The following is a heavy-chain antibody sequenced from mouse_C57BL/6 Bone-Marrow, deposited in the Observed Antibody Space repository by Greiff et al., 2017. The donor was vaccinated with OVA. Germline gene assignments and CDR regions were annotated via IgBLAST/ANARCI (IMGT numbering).Heavy chain of an antibody. D-gene: IGHD2-5*01. CDR1: GYTFTDYY. J-gene: IGHJ4*01. Sequence: VQPQQSGPVLVKPGASVKMSCKASGYTFTDYYMNWVKQSHGKSLEWIGVINPYNGGTSYNQKFKGKATLTVDKSSSTAYMELNSLTSEDSAVYYCARSYYSNYLYAMDYWGQGTSVTVSS. CDR3: ARSYYSNYLYAMDY. V-gene: IGHV1-19*01. CDR2: INPYNGGT.